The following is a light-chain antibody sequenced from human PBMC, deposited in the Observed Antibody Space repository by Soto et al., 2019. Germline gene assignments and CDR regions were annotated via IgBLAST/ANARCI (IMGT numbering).Light chain of an antibody. Sequence: DIQMTQSPSSLSASVGDRVTITCRASQDVSNYLAWFQQKPGKAPKSLIYAASTLQTGVPSKFRGSGSGTDYTLTINSLQTEDFATYYRKHYHSNPPTYGHGTKVEMK. CDR3: KHYHSNPPT. V-gene: IGKV1-16*02. CDR1: QDVSNY. CDR2: AAS. J-gene: IGKJ1*01.